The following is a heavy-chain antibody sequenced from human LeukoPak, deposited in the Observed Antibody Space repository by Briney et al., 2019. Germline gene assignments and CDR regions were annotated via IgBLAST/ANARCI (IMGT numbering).Heavy chain of an antibody. J-gene: IGHJ4*02. CDR3: ARLGSGWYGDY. CDR2: IYYSGST. V-gene: IGHV4-59*08. D-gene: IGHD6-19*01. CDR1: GGSINSYY. Sequence: SETLSLTCTVSGGSINSYYWSWIRQPPGKGLEWIGYIYYSGSTNYNPSLKSRVTISVDTSKNQFSLKLSSVTAADTAVYYCARLGSGWYGDYWGQGTLVTVSS.